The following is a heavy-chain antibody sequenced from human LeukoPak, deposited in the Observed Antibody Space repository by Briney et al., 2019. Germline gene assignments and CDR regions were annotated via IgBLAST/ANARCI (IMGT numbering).Heavy chain of an antibody. CDR1: GGSFSGYY. CDR3: ASSPGAFDI. CDR2: INHSGGT. Sequence: SETLSLTCAVYGGSFSGYYWSWVRQPPGKGLEWIGEINHSGGTNYDPSLKSRVTISVDTSKNQFSLKLSSVTAADTAVYYCASSPGAFDIWGQGTVVTVSS. V-gene: IGHV4-34*01. D-gene: IGHD7-27*01. J-gene: IGHJ3*02.